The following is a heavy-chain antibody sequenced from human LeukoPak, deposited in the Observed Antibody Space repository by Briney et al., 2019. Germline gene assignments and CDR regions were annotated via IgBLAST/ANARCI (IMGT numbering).Heavy chain of an antibody. V-gene: IGHV3-7*01. CDR1: GFTFSSHW. Sequence: PGGSLRLSCAASGFTFSSHWMSWVHQAPGKGLEWVANINQDGSEKYYVDSVKGRFTISRDNAKNSLYLQMNSLRAEDTAVYYCARAPLEARIAAAGTWSNLYYFDYWGQGTLVTVSS. CDR2: INQDGSEK. J-gene: IGHJ4*02. CDR3: ARAPLEARIAAAGTWSNLYYFDY. D-gene: IGHD6-13*01.